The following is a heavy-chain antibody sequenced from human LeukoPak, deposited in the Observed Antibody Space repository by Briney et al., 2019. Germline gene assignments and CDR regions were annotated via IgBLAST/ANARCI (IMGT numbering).Heavy chain of an antibody. CDR3: ATTTYYYYDSSGYPLDY. D-gene: IGHD3-22*01. V-gene: IGHV3-21*01. CDR1: GFTFSSYS. Sequence: GGSLRLSCAASGFTFSSYSMNWVRQAPGKGLEWVSSISSSSSYIYYADSVKGRFTISRDNAKNSLYLQMNSLRAEDTAVYYCATTTYYYYDSSGYPLDYWGQGTLVTVSS. CDR2: ISSSSSYI. J-gene: IGHJ4*02.